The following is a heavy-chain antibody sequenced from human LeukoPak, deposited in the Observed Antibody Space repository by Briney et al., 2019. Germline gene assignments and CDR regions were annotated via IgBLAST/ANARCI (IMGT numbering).Heavy chain of an antibody. J-gene: IGHJ4*02. CDR2: IYYSGST. Sequence: PSETLSLTCTVSGGSISSYYWSWIRQPPGKGLEWIGYIYYSGSTNYNPSLKSRVTISVDTSKNQFSLKLSSVTAADTAVYYCARKKVATTAPFDYWGQGTLVTVSS. CDR1: GGSISSYY. V-gene: IGHV4-59*08. D-gene: IGHD5-12*01. CDR3: ARKKVATTAPFDY.